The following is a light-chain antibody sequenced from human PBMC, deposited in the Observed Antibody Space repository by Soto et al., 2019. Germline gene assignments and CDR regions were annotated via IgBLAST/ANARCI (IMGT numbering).Light chain of an antibody. CDR2: HAS. CDR3: QQFNDWYT. CDR1: QSVSSN. J-gene: IGKJ2*01. V-gene: IGKV3-15*01. Sequence: EAVMTQSPATLSVSPGERATLSCRASQSVSSNLAWYQQKPGQAPRLLISHASSRATGIPARFSGSGSGTEFTLTISSLQSEDFAVYYCQQFNDWYTFGQGTKLEIK.